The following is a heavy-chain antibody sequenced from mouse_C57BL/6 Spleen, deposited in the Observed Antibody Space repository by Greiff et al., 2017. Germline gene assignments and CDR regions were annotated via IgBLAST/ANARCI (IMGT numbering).Heavy chain of an antibody. V-gene: IGHV1-76*01. CDR3: ARWGPQTAQATSAY. J-gene: IGHJ3*01. CDR1: GYTFTDYY. CDR2: IYPGSGNT. D-gene: IGHD3-2*02. Sequence: QVHVKQSGAELVRPGASVKLSCKASGYTFTDYYINWVKQRPGQGLEWIARIYPGSGNTYYNEKFKGKATLTAEKSSSTAYMQLSSLTSEDSAVYFCARWGPQTAQATSAYWGQGTLVTVSA.